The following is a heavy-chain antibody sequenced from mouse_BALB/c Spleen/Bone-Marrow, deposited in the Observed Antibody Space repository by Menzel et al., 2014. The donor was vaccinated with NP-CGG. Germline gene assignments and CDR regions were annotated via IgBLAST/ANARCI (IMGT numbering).Heavy chain of an antibody. J-gene: IGHJ4*01. CDR1: GFTFSSFG. Sequence: EVKVVESGGGLVQPGGSRKLSCAASGFTFSSFGMHWVRQAPEKGREWVAYISSGSSTIYYADTVKGRFTISRDNPKNTLFLQMTSLRSEDTAMYYCARYGYYDAMDYWGQGTSVTVSS. CDR3: ARYGYYDAMDY. D-gene: IGHD2-2*01. V-gene: IGHV5-17*02. CDR2: ISSGSSTI.